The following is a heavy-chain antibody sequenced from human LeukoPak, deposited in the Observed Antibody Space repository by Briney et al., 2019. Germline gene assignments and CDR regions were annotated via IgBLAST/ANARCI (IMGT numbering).Heavy chain of an antibody. D-gene: IGHD3-10*01. J-gene: IGHJ4*02. CDR2: TYYKSKWYN. Sequence: SQTLPLTCDISGDSVSSNSVIWNWIRQSLSRGLEWLGRTYYKSKWYNDYATSVQSRITINSDTSRNQFSLQLNSVTPEDTAVYYCARDLHGSRGEFDYWGQGTLVTVSS. CDR1: GDSVSSNSVI. V-gene: IGHV6-1*01. CDR3: ARDLHGSRGEFDY.